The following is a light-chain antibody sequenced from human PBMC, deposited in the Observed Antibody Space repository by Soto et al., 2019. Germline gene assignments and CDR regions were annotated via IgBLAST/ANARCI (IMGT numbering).Light chain of an antibody. CDR3: LQHSGTSPKT. CDR1: QSVRRIY. CDR2: GTS. Sequence: EMLLTQSPVTRSWSPLEVATRSFMASQSVRRIYLGWYQQKRGQAPRLLIYGTSNTVTGIPDRLSGSGSGTDVTLSITGLEPEDYAVYYCLQHSGTSPKTFGQGTKVDIK. J-gene: IGKJ1*01. V-gene: IGKV3-20*01.